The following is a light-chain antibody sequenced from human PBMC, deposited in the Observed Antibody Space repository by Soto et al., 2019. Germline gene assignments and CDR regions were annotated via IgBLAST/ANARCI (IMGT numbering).Light chain of an antibody. CDR3: SSFAGSPVV. J-gene: IGLJ2*01. Sequence: QSALTQPPSASGSLGQSVTIPCTGTSSDVGDYNYVSWYQQHPGKVPKLMIYEVSKRPSGVPDRFSGSKSGNTASLTVSGLQAEDDADYYCSSFAGSPVVFGGGTKLTVL. CDR2: EVS. CDR1: SSDVGDYNY. V-gene: IGLV2-8*01.